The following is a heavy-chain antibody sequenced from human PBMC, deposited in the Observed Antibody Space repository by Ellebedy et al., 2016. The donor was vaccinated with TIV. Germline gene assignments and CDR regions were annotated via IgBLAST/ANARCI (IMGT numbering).Heavy chain of an antibody. J-gene: IGHJ4*02. D-gene: IGHD7-27*01. CDR1: GFTFTSSA. CDR3: ARQGRHWGSGCFDY. CDR2: IVVGSGNT. Sequence: AASVKVSCKASGFTFTSSAIQWVRQARGQRLEWIGWIVVGSGNTNYAQKFQERVTITRDMSTSTAYMEVSSLRSEDTAVYYCARQGRHWGSGCFDYWGQGTLVSVSS. V-gene: IGHV1-58*02.